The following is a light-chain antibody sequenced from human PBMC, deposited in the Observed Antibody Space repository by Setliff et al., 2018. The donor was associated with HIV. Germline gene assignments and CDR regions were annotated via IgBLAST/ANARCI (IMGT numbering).Light chain of an antibody. J-gene: IGLJ3*02. Sequence: SVLTQPASVSGSPGQSITISCTGTSSDIGVSKYVSWYQQHPGRAPKLMIFEVINRPSGVSDRFSGSKSGNTASLTISGLQAEDEADYYCSSYKTGNTLVFGGGTKVTVL. CDR2: EVI. CDR1: SSDIGVSKY. V-gene: IGLV2-14*01. CDR3: SSYKTGNTLV.